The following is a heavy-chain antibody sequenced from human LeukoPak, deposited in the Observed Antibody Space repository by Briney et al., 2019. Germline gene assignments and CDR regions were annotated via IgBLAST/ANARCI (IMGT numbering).Heavy chain of an antibody. Sequence: GESLKISCKCSGYIFTTNWISWIRQMPGKGLEWMGRIDPSDSETNYSPSFQGHVPISVDKSISTAYLQWSSLKASDTAMYYCARRAGSSGKFAPWGQGTLVIVSS. CDR3: ARRAGSSGKFAP. D-gene: IGHD6-19*01. CDR2: IDPSDSET. CDR1: GYIFTTNW. J-gene: IGHJ5*02. V-gene: IGHV5-10-1*01.